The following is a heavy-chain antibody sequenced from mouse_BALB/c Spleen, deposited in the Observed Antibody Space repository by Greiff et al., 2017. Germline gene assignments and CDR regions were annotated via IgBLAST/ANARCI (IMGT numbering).Heavy chain of an antibody. Sequence: EVQGVESGGGLVKPGGSLKLSCAASGFTFSSYTMSWVRQTPEKRLEWVATISSGGSYTYYPDSVKGRFTISRDNAKNTLYLQMSSLKSEDTAMYYCTRDYDYDVYYAMDYWGQGTSVTVSS. J-gene: IGHJ4*01. CDR1: GFTFSSYT. V-gene: IGHV5-6-4*01. CDR3: TRDYDYDVYYAMDY. CDR2: ISSGGSYT. D-gene: IGHD2-4*01.